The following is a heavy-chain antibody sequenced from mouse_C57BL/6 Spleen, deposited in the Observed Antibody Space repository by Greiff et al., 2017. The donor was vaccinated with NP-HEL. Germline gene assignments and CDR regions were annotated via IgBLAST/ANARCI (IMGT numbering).Heavy chain of an antibody. CDR2: ISSGSSTI. CDR1: GFTFSDYG. V-gene: IGHV5-17*01. CDR3: ARALQGYFDY. Sequence: DVMLVESGGGLVKPGGSLKLSCAASGFTFSDYGMHWVRQAPEKGLEWVAYISSGSSTIYYADTVKGRFTISRDNAKNTLFLQMTSLRSEDTAMYYCARALQGYFDYWGQGTTLTVSS. J-gene: IGHJ2*01. D-gene: IGHD2-10*01.